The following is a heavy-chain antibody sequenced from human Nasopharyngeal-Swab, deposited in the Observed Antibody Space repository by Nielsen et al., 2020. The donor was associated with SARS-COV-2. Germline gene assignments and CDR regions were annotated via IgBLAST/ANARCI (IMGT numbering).Heavy chain of an antibody. D-gene: IGHD3-3*01. V-gene: IGHV3-66*01. Sequence: GVLKISCAASGITISSIYMSWVRQAPGKGLEWVSVIYSGGDTYYADYVKGRFTISRDISKNTLYLQMNSLRAEDTALYYCSMNDFWSGYQDSFDVWGQGTMVTVSS. J-gene: IGHJ3*01. CDR2: IYSGGDT. CDR3: SMNDFWSGYQDSFDV. CDR1: GITISSIY.